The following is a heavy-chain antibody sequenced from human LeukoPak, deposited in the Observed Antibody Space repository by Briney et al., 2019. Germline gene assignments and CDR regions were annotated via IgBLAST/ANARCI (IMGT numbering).Heavy chain of an antibody. V-gene: IGHV1-2*02. J-gene: IGHJ6*03. CDR2: INPNSGGT. Sequence: GASVKVSCKASGYTFTGYYMHWVRQAPGQGLEWMGWINPNSGGTNYAQKFQGRVTMTRDTSISTAYMELSRLRSDDTAVYYCARATYYYDSSGYSPLDDHYYMDVWGKGTTVTVSS. CDR3: ARATYYYDSSGYSPLDDHYYMDV. D-gene: IGHD3-22*01. CDR1: GYTFTGYY.